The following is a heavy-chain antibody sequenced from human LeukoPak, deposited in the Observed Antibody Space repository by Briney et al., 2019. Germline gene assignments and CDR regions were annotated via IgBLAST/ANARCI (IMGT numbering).Heavy chain of an antibody. V-gene: IGHV3-30*02. Sequence: GGSLRLSCAASGFTFSSYGMHWVRQAPGKGLEWVAVIWYGGSNKYYADSVKGRFTISRDNSKNTLYLQMNSLRAEDTAVYYCAKDGNYDLWSGEDYYYYYMDVWGKGTTVTVSS. CDR1: GFTFSSYG. D-gene: IGHD3-3*01. J-gene: IGHJ6*03. CDR3: AKDGNYDLWSGEDYYYYYMDV. CDR2: IWYGGSNK.